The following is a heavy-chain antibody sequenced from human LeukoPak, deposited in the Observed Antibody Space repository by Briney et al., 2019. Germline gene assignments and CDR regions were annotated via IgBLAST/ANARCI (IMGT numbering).Heavy chain of an antibody. Sequence: ASVKVSCKASGYTFTSYYMHWVRQARGQGLEWMGIINPSGGSTSYAQKFQGRVTMTRDTSTSTVYMELSSLRSEDTAVYYCARDRHDFWHRFDAFDIWGQGTMVTVSS. CDR3: ARDRHDFWHRFDAFDI. V-gene: IGHV1-46*03. CDR1: GYTFTSYY. J-gene: IGHJ3*02. D-gene: IGHD3-3*01. CDR2: INPSGGST.